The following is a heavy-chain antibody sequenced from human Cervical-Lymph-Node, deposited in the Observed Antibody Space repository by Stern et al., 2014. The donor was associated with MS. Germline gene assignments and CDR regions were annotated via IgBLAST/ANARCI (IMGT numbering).Heavy chain of an antibody. J-gene: IGHJ4*02. D-gene: IGHD6-13*01. Sequence: QVQLLQPGAEVKKPGASVKVSCKVSGYTLTELSMHWVRQAPGKGLEWMGGFDPEDGETIYAQKFQGRVTMTEDTSTDTAYMELSSLRSEDTAVYYCATGPSSSSWYTADYWGQGTLVTVSS. V-gene: IGHV1-24*01. CDR1: GYTLTELS. CDR3: ATGPSSSSWYTADY. CDR2: FDPEDGET.